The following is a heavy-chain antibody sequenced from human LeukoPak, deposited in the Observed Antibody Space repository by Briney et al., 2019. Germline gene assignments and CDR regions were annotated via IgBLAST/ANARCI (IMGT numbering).Heavy chain of an antibody. J-gene: IGHJ4*02. CDR2: ISDSGGGT. CDR1: GFTFSSYA. Sequence: GGSLRLSCAASGFTFSSYAMSWVRQTPGKGLEWVSGISDSGGGTYYADSVKGRFTISRDNSKNTLYLQMNSPRAEDTAVYYCAKDLTPSDYWGQGTLVTVSS. V-gene: IGHV3-23*01. CDR3: AKDLTPSDY.